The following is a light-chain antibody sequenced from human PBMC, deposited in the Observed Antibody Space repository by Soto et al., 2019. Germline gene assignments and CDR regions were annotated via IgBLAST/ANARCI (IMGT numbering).Light chain of an antibody. Sequence: QSALTQPPSASGSPGQSVTISCTGTSSDVGAYNYVSWYQQLPGKAPKLIIYEVSKRPSGVPDRFSGSKSGNTASLTVSGLQAEDEADYYCTSYAGTHIFFYVFGTGTKVTVL. CDR2: EVS. CDR1: SSDVGAYNY. CDR3: TSYAGTHIFFYV. V-gene: IGLV2-8*01. J-gene: IGLJ1*01.